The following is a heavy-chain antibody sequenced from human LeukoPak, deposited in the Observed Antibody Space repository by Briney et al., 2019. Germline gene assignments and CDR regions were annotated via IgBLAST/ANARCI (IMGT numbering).Heavy chain of an antibody. CDR2: ISSNGGRT. CDR1: GFTFDDYG. CDR3: ARDNSVRDEAWWFNP. D-gene: IGHD5-24*01. J-gene: IGHJ5*02. V-gene: IGHV3-64*01. Sequence: GGSLRLSCAASGFTFDDYGMSWVRQAPGEGPEYVSAISSNGGRTYYANSVNGIFTISRDNSKNTLYLQMGSLRAEDMAVYYCARDNSVRDEAWWFNPWGQGTLVTVSS.